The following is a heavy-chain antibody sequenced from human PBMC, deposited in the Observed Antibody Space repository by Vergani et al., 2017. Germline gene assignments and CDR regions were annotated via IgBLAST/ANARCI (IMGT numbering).Heavy chain of an antibody. CDR3: ATDRSRVYYYVMDV. Sequence: QVQLVQSGAEVKKPGASVKVSCNVSGYTLTELSMHWVRPAPGKGLEWMGGFDPEDGEPIYAQKFQGRVTMTEDTSTDTAYMELSSLRSEDTAVYYCATDRSRVYYYVMDVWGQGTTVTVSS. J-gene: IGHJ6*02. CDR2: FDPEDGEP. V-gene: IGHV1-24*01. CDR1: GYTLTELS. D-gene: IGHD2-2*01.